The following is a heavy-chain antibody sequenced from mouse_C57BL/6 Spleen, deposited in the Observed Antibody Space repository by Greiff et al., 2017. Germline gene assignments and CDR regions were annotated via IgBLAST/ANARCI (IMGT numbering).Heavy chain of an antibody. J-gene: IGHJ4*01. D-gene: IGHD2-1*01. Sequence: EVQLVESGGGLVKPGGSLKLSCAASGFTFSDYGMHWVRQAPEKGLEWVAYISSGSSTIYYADTVKGRFTISRDNAKNTLFLQMTILRSEDTAMYYCARIPHGNYPYYYAMDYWGQGTSVTVSS. CDR2: ISSGSSTI. CDR3: ARIPHGNYPYYYAMDY. CDR1: GFTFSDYG. V-gene: IGHV5-17*01.